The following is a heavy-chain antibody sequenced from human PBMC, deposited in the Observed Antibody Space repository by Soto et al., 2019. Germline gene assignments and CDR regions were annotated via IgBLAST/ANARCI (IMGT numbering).Heavy chain of an antibody. CDR2: INPNSDNT. J-gene: IGHJ6*02. V-gene: IGHV1-2*04. Sequence: ASVKVSCKASGYTFTGYYIHWVRQAPGQGLEWMGWINPNSDNTNYAQKFQGWVTVTRDTSISTAYMELSRLTSDDTAVYYCARGPNYGDYGSFYSMDVWGQGTTVTVS. CDR3: ARGPNYGDYGSFYSMDV. D-gene: IGHD4-17*01. CDR1: GYTFTGYY.